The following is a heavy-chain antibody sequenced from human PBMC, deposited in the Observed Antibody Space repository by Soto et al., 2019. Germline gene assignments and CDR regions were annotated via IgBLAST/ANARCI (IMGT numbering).Heavy chain of an antibody. J-gene: IGHJ4*02. D-gene: IGHD5-12*01. CDR3: ARDHPDGYKRYFDY. CDR1: GFTFSDYY. CDR2: ISSSGSTI. V-gene: IGHV3-11*01. Sequence: PGGSLRLSCAASGFTFSDYYMSWIHQAPGKGLEWVSYISSSGSTIYYADSVKGRFTISRDNAKNSLYLQMNSLRAEDTAVYYCARDHPDGYKRYFDYWGQGTLVTVSS.